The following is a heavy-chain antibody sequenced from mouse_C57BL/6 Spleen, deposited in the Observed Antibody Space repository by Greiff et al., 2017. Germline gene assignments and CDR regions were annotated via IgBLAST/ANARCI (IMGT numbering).Heavy chain of an antibody. D-gene: IGHD1-1*01. CDR3: ARSYYYGSRGGYFDY. CDR2: IYPGSGST. V-gene: IGHV1-55*01. Sequence: QVQLKQPGAELVKPGASVKMSCKASGYTFTSYWITWVKQRPGQGLEWIGDIYPGSGSTNYNEKFKSKATLTVDTSSSTAYMQLNSLTSEDSAVYYCARSYYYGSRGGYFDYWGQGTTLTVSS. CDR1: GYTFTSYW. J-gene: IGHJ2*01.